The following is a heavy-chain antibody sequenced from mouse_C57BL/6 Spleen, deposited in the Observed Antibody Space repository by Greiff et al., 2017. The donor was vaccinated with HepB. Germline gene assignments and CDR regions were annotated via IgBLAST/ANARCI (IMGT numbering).Heavy chain of an antibody. V-gene: IGHV1-26*01. CDR2: INPNNGGT. CDR1: GYTFTDYY. J-gene: IGHJ4*01. D-gene: IGHD6-1*01. Sequence: VQLKQSGPELVKPGASVKISCKASGYTFTDYYMNWVKQSHGKSLEWIGDINPNNGGTSYNQKFKGKATLTVDKSSSPAYMELRSLTSEDSAVYCWTRGLDEGYYAMDYWGQGTSVTVSS. CDR3: TRGLDEGYYAMDY.